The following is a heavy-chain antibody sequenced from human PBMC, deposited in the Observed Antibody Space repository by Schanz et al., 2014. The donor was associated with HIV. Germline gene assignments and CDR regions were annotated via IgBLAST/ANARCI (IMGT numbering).Heavy chain of an antibody. J-gene: IGHJ6*02. V-gene: IGHV3-7*01. D-gene: IGHD4-4*01. CDR1: GFTFSRYW. CDR3: ARDRLHPGNGMDV. Sequence: EVQLVESGGGLVQPGGSLRLSCAASGFTFSRYWMTWVRQAPGKGLEWVANIKEDGSEKYHADSVKGRFTISRDNSKKTVFLQMNNLRAEDTAVYYCARDRLHPGNGMDVWGQGTTVTVSS. CDR2: IKEDGSEK.